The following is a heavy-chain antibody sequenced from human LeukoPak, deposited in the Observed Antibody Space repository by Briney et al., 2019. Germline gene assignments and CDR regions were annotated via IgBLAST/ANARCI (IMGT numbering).Heavy chain of an antibody. CDR3: ARSQEAIFGVVAPFDY. D-gene: IGHD3-3*01. CDR1: GFTFSSYA. V-gene: IGHV3-30*14. CDR2: ISYDGSNK. Sequence: GGSLRLSCAASGFTFSSYAMHWVRQAPGKGLEWVAVISYDGSNKYYADSVKGRFTISRDNSKNTLYLQMNSLRAEDTAVYYCARSQEAIFGVVAPFDYWGQGTLVTVSS. J-gene: IGHJ4*02.